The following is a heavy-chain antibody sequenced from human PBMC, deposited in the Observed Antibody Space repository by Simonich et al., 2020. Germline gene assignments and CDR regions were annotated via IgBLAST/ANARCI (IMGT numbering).Heavy chain of an antibody. CDR2: IYYSGST. D-gene: IGHD6-6*01. Sequence: QLQLQESGPGLVKPSETLSLTCTVSGGSISSSSYYWGWIRQPPGKGLEWIGSIYYSGSTHYNPSLKSRVPISVDTSKTQFSLKLSSVTAADTAVYYCARWAYSGSYFDYWGQGTLVTVSS. J-gene: IGHJ4*02. V-gene: IGHV4-39*01. CDR1: GGSISSSSYY. CDR3: ARWAYSGSYFDY.